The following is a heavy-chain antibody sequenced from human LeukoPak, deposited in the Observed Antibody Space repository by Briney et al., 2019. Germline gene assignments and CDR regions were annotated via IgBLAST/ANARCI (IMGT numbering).Heavy chain of an antibody. V-gene: IGHV1-46*04. CDR2: INPTGDRT. CDR1: GYMFTNNW. CDR3: ARDHSNTRTWWFDA. J-gene: IGHJ5*02. Sequence: ASVNVSFKASGYMFTNNWIHWVRQAPGQGLEWMGVINPTGDRTFYAQTLQDRVTLTTDMSATSIYMELSSLRSEDTAVYYCARDHSNTRTWWFDAWGQGNLVIVSS. D-gene: IGHD2/OR15-2a*01.